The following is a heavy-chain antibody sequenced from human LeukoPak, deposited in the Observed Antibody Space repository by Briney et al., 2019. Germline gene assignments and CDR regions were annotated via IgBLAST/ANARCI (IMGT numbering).Heavy chain of an antibody. Sequence: SQTLSLTCTVSGGSISSGGYYWSWIRQPPEKGLEWIGEINHSGSTNYNPSLKSRVTISVDTSKNQFSLKLSSVTAADTAVYYCARMGNYGGIPGSYYYMDVWGKGTTVTVSS. CDR1: GGSISSGGYY. D-gene: IGHD4-23*01. J-gene: IGHJ6*03. CDR3: ARMGNYGGIPGSYYYMDV. CDR2: INHSGST. V-gene: IGHV4-30-2*01.